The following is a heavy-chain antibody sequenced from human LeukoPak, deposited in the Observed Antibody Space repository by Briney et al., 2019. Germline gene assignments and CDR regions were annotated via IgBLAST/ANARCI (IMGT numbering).Heavy chain of an antibody. CDR1: GFTFSSYA. J-gene: IGHJ4*02. V-gene: IGHV3-30-3*01. D-gene: IGHD3-22*01. CDR3: ARETRPTQTYYYDSSAGTFDY. Sequence: GGSLRLSCAASGFTFSSYAMHWVRQAPGKGLEWVAVISYDGSNKYYADSVKGRFTISRDNSKNTLYLQMNSLRAEDTAVYYGARETRPTQTYYYDSSAGTFDYWGQGTLVTVSS. CDR2: ISYDGSNK.